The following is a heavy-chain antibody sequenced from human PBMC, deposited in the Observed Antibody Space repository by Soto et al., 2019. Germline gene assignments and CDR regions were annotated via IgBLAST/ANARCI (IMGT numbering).Heavy chain of an antibody. Sequence: EVQLVQSGAEVKKPGESLRLSCQGSGYRFINYWISWVRQMPGKGLEWVGRIDPSDSYTVYSPSFQGHVTISIDTAINTAFLEWRSLQASDTAMYYCVRHGNGTPFYFDFWGRGTLVPRLL. J-gene: IGHJ4*02. CDR1: GYRFINYW. CDR2: IDPSDSYT. CDR3: VRHGNGTPFYFDF. V-gene: IGHV5-10-1*03. D-gene: IGHD1-1*01.